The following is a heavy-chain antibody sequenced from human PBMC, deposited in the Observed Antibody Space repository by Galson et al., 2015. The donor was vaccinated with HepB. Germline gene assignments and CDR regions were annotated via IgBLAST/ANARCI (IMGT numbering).Heavy chain of an antibody. CDR2: IYSGGST. Sequence: SLRLSCAASGFTVSSNYMSCVRQAPGKGLEWVSVIYSGGSTYYADSVKGRFTISRDNSKNTLYLQMNSLRAEDTAVYYCAREAYCGGDCYFDYWGQGTLVTVSS. J-gene: IGHJ4*02. D-gene: IGHD2-21*02. V-gene: IGHV3-66*01. CDR3: AREAYCGGDCYFDY. CDR1: GFTVSSNY.